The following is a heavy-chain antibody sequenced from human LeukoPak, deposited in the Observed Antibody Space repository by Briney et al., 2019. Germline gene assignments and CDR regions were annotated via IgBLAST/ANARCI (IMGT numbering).Heavy chain of an antibody. V-gene: IGHV4-61*02. CDR2: IYTSGST. D-gene: IGHD2-2*02. Sequence: PSQTLSLTCTVSGGSISSGSYYWSWIRQPAGKGLEWIGRIYTSGSTNYNPSLKSRVTISVDTSKNQFSLKLSSVTAADTAVYYCARAKGPGYCSSTSCYTAPSDWFDPWGQGTLVTVSS. CDR3: ARAKGPGYCSSTSCYTAPSDWFDP. J-gene: IGHJ5*02. CDR1: GGSISSGSYY.